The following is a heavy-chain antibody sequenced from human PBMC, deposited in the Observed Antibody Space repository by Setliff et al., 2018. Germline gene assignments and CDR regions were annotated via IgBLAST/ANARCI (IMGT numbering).Heavy chain of an antibody. Sequence: GESLKISCKGSGYSFPDYWIAWVRQMPGKGLECMGIIYPGDSDTRYSPSFQGQVTISVDNSISTAYLQWSNLKASDTAMYYCARLLNGYNSYDYWGQGTLVTVSS. D-gene: IGHD5-12*01. CDR1: GYSFPDYW. J-gene: IGHJ4*02. CDR2: IYPGDSDT. V-gene: IGHV5-51*01. CDR3: ARLLNGYNSYDY.